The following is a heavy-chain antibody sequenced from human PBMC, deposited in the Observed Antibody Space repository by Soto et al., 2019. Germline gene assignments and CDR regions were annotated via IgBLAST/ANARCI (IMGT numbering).Heavy chain of an antibody. CDR3: AIISPLPPAYYDFWSGPMAYYYGMDV. V-gene: IGHV4-39*01. D-gene: IGHD3-3*01. CDR2: IYYSGST. CDR1: GGSISSSSYY. Sequence: SETLSLTCTVSGGSISSSSYYWGWIRQPPGKGLEWIGSIYYSGSTYYKPSLKSRVTISVDTSKNKFSLKLSSVTAADTAVYYCAIISPLPPAYYDFWSGPMAYYYGMDVWGQGTTVT. J-gene: IGHJ6*02.